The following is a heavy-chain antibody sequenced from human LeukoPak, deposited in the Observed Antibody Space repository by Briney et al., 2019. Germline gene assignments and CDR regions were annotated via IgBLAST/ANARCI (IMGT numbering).Heavy chain of an antibody. CDR1: RYSISSEYH. CDR2: ISHSGNT. Sequence: SETLSLTCTVSRYSISSEYHWVWILQPPGKGLEWIGSISHSGNTYYNPSLKSRVTISLDTSKNPFSLRLSSVTAADTAVYYCARDRNMIFGVVISSFDYWGQGILVSVSS. J-gene: IGHJ4*02. V-gene: IGHV4-38-2*02. CDR3: ARDRNMIFGVVISSFDY. D-gene: IGHD3-3*01.